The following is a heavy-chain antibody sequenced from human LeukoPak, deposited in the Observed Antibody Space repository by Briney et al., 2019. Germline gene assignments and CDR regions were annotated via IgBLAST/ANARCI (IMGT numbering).Heavy chain of an antibody. CDR1: GGSISSYY. CDR3: ARQFGWQTGTWFDP. J-gene: IGHJ5*02. V-gene: IGHV4-59*08. Sequence: SETLSLTCTVSGGSISSYYWGWIRQSPGKGLEWIGYIYYSGSTNYNPSLKSRVTISVDTSKNQFSLKLSSVTAADTAVYYCARQFGWQTGTWFDPWGQGTLVTVSS. D-gene: IGHD3-10*01. CDR2: IYYSGST.